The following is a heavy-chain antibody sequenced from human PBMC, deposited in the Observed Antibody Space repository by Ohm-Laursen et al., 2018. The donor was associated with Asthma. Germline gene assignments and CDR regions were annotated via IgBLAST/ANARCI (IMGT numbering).Heavy chain of an antibody. CDR2: IIPIFGTA. J-gene: IGHJ6*02. D-gene: IGHD3-3*01. V-gene: IGHV1-69*01. CDR1: GGTFSSYA. CDR3: ARQGAEYPSITIFGVVPRYYGMDV. Sequence: SSVKVSCKASGGTFSSYAISWVRQAPGQGLEWMGGIIPIFGTANYAQKFQGRVTITADESTSTAYMELSSLRSEDTAVYYCARQGAEYPSITIFGVVPRYYGMDVWGQGTTVTVSS.